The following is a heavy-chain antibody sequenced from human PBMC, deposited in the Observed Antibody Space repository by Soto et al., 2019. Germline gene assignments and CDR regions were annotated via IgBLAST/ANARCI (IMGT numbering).Heavy chain of an antibody. D-gene: IGHD2-15*01. CDR2: ISGSGGST. CDR3: AKDLFQYCSGGSCYGSFDY. V-gene: IGHV3-23*01. CDR1: GFTFSTYA. J-gene: IGHJ4*02. Sequence: GALRLSWAASGFTFSTYAMSWGRQPPGKELEWVSAISGSGGSTYSADSVKGRFTISRDNSKNTLYLQMNSLRAEDTAVYYCAKDLFQYCSGGSCYGSFDYWGQGT.